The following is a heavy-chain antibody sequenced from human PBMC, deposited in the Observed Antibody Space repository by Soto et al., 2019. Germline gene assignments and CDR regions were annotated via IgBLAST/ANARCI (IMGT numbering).Heavy chain of an antibody. CDR3: ARGNPLNYAGFDV. J-gene: IGHJ6*02. D-gene: IGHD3-16*01. Sequence: GASVKVSCKASGYTFSDFDINWLRQAAGQGPEWMGWMNAKSGDTFSAQRLQGKFNMTWDTSLSTAYMEVGSLTSDDAAIYYCARGNPLNYAGFDVWGQGTTVTVSS. CDR2: MNAKSGDT. CDR1: GYTFSDFD. V-gene: IGHV1-8*01.